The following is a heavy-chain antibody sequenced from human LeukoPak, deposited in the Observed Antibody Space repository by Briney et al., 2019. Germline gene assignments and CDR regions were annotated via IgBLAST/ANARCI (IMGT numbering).Heavy chain of an antibody. D-gene: IGHD3-9*01. CDR2: INPNSGGT. CDR1: GYTFTGYY. J-gene: IGHJ5*02. CDR3: ARDAIFDILTGYYLGPWHNWFDP. Sequence: GASVKVSCKASGYTFTGYYMHWVRQAPGQELEWMGWINPNSGGTNYAQKFQGRVTMTRDTSISTAYMELSRLRSDDTAVYYCARDAIFDILTGYYLGPWHNWFDPWGQGTLVTVSS. V-gene: IGHV1-2*02.